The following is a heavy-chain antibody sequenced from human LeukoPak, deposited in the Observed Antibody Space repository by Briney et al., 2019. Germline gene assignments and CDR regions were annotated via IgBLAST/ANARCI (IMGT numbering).Heavy chain of an antibody. D-gene: IGHD6-19*01. Sequence: SETLSLTCAVYGGSFSGYYWSWIRQPPGKGLEWIGEINHSGSTNYNPSLKSRVTISVDTSKNQFSLKLSSVTAADTAVYYCARGLGMAVAADYWGQGTLVTVSS. V-gene: IGHV4-34*01. J-gene: IGHJ4*02. CDR1: GGSFSGYY. CDR2: INHSGST. CDR3: ARGLGMAVAADY.